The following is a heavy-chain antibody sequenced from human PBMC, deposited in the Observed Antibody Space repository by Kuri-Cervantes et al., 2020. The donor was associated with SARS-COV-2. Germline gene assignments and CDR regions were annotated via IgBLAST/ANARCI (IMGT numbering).Heavy chain of an antibody. CDR2: ISYDGSNK. CDR1: GFTFSSYA. D-gene: IGHD3-22*01. V-gene: IGHV3-30-3*01. Sequence: GGSLRLSCAASGFTFSSYAMHWVRQVPGKGLEWVAVISYDGSNKYYADSVKGRFTISRDNSKNTLYLQMNSLRAEDTAVYYCAKDLRAYDSSGSIFDYWGQGTLVTVSS. CDR3: AKDLRAYDSSGSIFDY. J-gene: IGHJ4*02.